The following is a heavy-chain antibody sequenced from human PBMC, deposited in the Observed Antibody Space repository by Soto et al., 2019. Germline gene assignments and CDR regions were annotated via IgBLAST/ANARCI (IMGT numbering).Heavy chain of an antibody. CDR2: IIPMFGME. J-gene: IGHJ5*02. CDR1: GGTFNRNT. CDR3: AGDPDSHYNDSHASSYP. V-gene: IGHV1-69*04. D-gene: IGHD3-22*01. Sequence: SVKVSCKASGGTFNRNTISWVRQAPGLGLEWLGRIIPMFGMEKYAQKFQGRVTITADRSTGTAYMELTRLRSDDTAVYYCAGDPDSHYNDSHASSYPWGQGTLVTVSS.